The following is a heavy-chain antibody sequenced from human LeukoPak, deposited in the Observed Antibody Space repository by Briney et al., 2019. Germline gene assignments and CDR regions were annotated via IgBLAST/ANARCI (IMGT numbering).Heavy chain of an antibody. J-gene: IGHJ5*02. D-gene: IGHD2-21*01. CDR2: ISYLGST. CDR1: GGPISNYF. Sequence: SETLSLTCNVSGGPISNYFWSWIRQPPGRGLEWIGYISYLGSTNYNPSLKGRVTFSVDTSKNQISLRVISVTAADTAVYYCANICCSWGQGTLVTVSS. CDR3: ANICCS. V-gene: IGHV4-59*01.